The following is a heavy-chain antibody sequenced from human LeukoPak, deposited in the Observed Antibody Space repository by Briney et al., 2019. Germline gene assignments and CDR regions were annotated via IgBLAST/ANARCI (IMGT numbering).Heavy chain of an antibody. CDR1: GGSFSGYY. D-gene: IGHD3-22*01. V-gene: IGHV4-34*01. CDR2: IYSSGST. J-gene: IGHJ4*02. Sequence: SETLSLTCAVYGGSFSGYYWSWIRQPPGKGLEWIGSIYSSGSTYYSPSLKSRVTISVDRSKNQFSLKLSSVTAADTAMYYCARHGDDSSGYTGYYFDYWGQGTLVTVSS. CDR3: ARHGDDSSGYTGYYFDY.